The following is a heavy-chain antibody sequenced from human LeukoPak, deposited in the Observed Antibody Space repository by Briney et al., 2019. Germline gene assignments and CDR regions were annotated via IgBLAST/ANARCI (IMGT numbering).Heavy chain of an antibody. V-gene: IGHV1-8*01. CDR2: MNPNSGNT. Sequence: ASVKVSCKASGYTFTSYDINWVRQATGQGLEWMGWMNPNSGNTGYAQKFQGRVTMTRNTSISTAYMELSSLRSEDTAVYYCARAERKRRDIVLMVYAISFDYWGQGTLVTVSS. CDR1: GYTFTSYD. J-gene: IGHJ4*02. CDR3: ARAERKRRDIVLMVYAISFDY. D-gene: IGHD2-8*01.